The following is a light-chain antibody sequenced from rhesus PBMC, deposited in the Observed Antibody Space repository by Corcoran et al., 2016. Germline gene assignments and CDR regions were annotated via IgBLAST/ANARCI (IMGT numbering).Light chain of an antibody. Sequence: DIQMTQSPSSLSASVGDTVTITCQASQGISKLLAWYQQKPGKAPKLLIFDASTLKSGVPSRFGGSGSGTEFTLTISSLQAEDFAIYYCQQYKNYPLAFGGGTKVELK. CDR2: DAS. CDR3: QQYKNYPLA. J-gene: IGKJ4*01. CDR1: QGISKL. V-gene: IGKV1-33*01.